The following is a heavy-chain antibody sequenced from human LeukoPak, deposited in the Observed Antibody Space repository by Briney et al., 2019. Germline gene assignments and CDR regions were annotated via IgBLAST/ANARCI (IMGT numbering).Heavy chain of an antibody. CDR2: TSFDGATT. Sequence: GGSLRLSCAASGFTFSTYAMSWVRQAPGKGLEWVSATSFDGATTYYADSVKGRFTTSRENSKNTLYLQMNSLRADDTAVYYCANIGLDIPSCDYWGQGTLVTVSS. V-gene: IGHV3-23*01. J-gene: IGHJ4*02. CDR1: GFTFSTYA. CDR3: ANIGLDIPSCDY. D-gene: IGHD2-21*01.